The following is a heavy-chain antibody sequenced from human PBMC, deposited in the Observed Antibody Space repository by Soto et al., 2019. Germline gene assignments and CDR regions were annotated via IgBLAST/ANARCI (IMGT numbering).Heavy chain of an antibody. CDR3: ARFTRGSSVDY. CDR1: GFTFNTYW. J-gene: IGHJ4*02. V-gene: IGHV3-7*01. D-gene: IGHD6-25*01. CDR2: ITEDGSDK. Sequence: EVQLVESGGDLVQPGASLRLSCVASGFTFNTYWMSWVRQAPGKGLEWVANITEDGSDKYYVDSVKGRFTISRDNAKNLLYLQMNSLGAGDTAMYYCARFTRGSSVDYWGQGTLVTVSS.